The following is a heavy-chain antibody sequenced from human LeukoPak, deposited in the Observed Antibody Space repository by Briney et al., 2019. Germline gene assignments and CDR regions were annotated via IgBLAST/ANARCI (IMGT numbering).Heavy chain of an antibody. Sequence: TETLSLTCTVSGGSISSYHWSWIRQPAGKGLEWIGRLYTSGGTNYNPSLKSRVSMSVDTSKSQFSLELNSVTAADTAVYYCARSGSYANDAFHIWGQGTMVTVSS. D-gene: IGHD1-26*01. V-gene: IGHV4-4*07. CDR1: GGSISSYH. CDR2: LYTSGGT. J-gene: IGHJ3*02. CDR3: ARSGSYANDAFHI.